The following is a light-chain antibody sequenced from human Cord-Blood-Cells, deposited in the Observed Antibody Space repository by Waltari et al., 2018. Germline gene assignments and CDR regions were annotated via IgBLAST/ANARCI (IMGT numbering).Light chain of an antibody. CDR2: GNS. J-gene: IGLJ1*01. CDR1: SSNLGAGYD. CDR3: QSYDSSLSGYV. V-gene: IGLV1-40*01. Sequence: QSVLTQPPSVSGAPGQRVTIPCPGSSSNLGAGYDVNWYQQLPGTAPKPRIYGNSNRPSGVPYRFSGSKSGTSASLAITGLQAEDEADYYCQSYDSSLSGYVFGTGTKVTVL.